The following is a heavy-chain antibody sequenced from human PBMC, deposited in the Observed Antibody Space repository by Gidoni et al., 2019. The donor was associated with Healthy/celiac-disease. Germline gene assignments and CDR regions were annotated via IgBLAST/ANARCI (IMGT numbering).Heavy chain of an antibody. CDR2: IYPCDSDT. D-gene: IGHD6-19*01. Sequence: EVQLVQSGAEVKKPGESLKISCKGSGYSFTSYWIGWVRQMPVKGLEWMGIIYPCDSDTRYSPSFQGQVTISADKSISTAYLQWSSLKASDTAMYYCARPSSGWSNPYWYFDLWGRGTLVTVSS. CDR3: ARPSSGWSNPYWYFDL. CDR1: GYSFTSYW. J-gene: IGHJ2*01. V-gene: IGHV5-51*03.